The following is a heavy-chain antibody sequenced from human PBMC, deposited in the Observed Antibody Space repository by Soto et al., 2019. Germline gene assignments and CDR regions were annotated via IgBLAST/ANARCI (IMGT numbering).Heavy chain of an antibody. V-gene: IGHV1-18*01. CDR1: GYTFTSYG. CDR2: ISAYNGNT. J-gene: IGHJ6*02. D-gene: IGHD6-6*01. Sequence: ASVKVSCKASGYTFTSYGISWVRQAPGQGLEWMGWISAYNGNTNYAQKLQGRVNMTTDTSTSTAYIELRSLRSDDTAVYYCARDFEYSSSFTNYGMDVWGQGTTVTVSS. CDR3: ARDFEYSSSFTNYGMDV.